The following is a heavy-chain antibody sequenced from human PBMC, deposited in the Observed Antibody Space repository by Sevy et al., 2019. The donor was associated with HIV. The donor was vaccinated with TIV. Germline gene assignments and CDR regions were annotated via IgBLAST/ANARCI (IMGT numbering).Heavy chain of an antibody. CDR2: LSYSGST. CDR3: ARGGPPQQQLDYFDY. CDR1: GGSISTYY. V-gene: IGHV4-59*01. D-gene: IGHD6-13*01. Sequence: SETLSLTCTVSGGSISTYYWSWIRQPPGKRLEYIGSLSYSGSTYYNPSLTSRVTISIDPSKNQFSLKLSSVTAADTALYYCARGGPPQQQLDYFDYWGQGTLVTVSS. J-gene: IGHJ4*02.